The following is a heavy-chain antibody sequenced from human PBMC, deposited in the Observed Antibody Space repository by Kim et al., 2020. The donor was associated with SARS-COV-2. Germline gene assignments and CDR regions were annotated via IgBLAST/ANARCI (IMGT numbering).Heavy chain of an antibody. CDR3: ARELQWLGIFVGMDV. D-gene: IGHD6-19*01. CDR1: GFTFSSYS. Sequence: GGSLRLSCAASGFTFSSYSMNWVRQAPGKGLEWVSYISSSSSTIYYADSAKGRFTISRDNAKNSLYLQMNSLRDEDTAVYYCARELQWLGIFVGMDVWGQGTTVTVSS. J-gene: IGHJ6*02. CDR2: ISSSSSTI. V-gene: IGHV3-48*02.